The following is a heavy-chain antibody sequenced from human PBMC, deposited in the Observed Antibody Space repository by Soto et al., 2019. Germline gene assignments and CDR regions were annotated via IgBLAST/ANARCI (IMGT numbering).Heavy chain of an antibody. J-gene: IGHJ4*02. Sequence: VQLLESGGGLVQPGGSLRLSCAASGFTFSTYAMSWVRQAPGKGLEWVSTISGSGGSTYYADSVKGRFTISRDNSKNTLYVQMNSLRAEDTAVYYCAKTDSSGWIDYWGQGTLVTVSS. CDR3: AKTDSSGWIDY. CDR2: ISGSGGST. V-gene: IGHV3-23*01. CDR1: GFTFSTYA. D-gene: IGHD6-19*01.